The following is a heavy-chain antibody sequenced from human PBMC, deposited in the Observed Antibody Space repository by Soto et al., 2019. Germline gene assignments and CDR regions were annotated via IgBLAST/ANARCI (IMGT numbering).Heavy chain of an antibody. CDR3: ARLEGLATISYYFDF. CDR2: IYYSGST. V-gene: IGHV4-39*01. J-gene: IGHJ4*02. Sequence: SETLSLSCSVSGGSISSSSYYWGWIRQPPGKGLEWIGSIYYSGSTYYNPSLKSRVTISIDKSKNQFSLKLSSLTAADTAVYYCARLEGLATISYYFDFWGQGTLVTVSS. D-gene: IGHD3-9*01. CDR1: GGSISSSSYY.